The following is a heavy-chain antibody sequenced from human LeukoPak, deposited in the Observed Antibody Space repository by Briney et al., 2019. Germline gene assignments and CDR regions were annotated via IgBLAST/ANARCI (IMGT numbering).Heavy chain of an antibody. D-gene: IGHD7-27*01. CDR3: AREPSLGRYFDY. J-gene: IGHJ4*02. V-gene: IGHV3-66*01. CDR2: IYSGDNT. Sequence: GGSLRLSCAASGFTVSNNYMSWVRQAPGKGLEWVSIIYSGDNTYYADSVKGRFTISRDNSKNTVYLQMNSLGAEDTAVYYCAREPSLGRYFDYWGQGTLVTVSS. CDR1: GFTVSNNY.